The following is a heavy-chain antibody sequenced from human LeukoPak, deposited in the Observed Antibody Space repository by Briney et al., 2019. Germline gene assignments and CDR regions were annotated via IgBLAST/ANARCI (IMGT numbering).Heavy chain of an antibody. V-gene: IGHV3-23*01. CDR3: ARTRIRTYYYDSSGYSAFDY. CDR1: GFTFSSYA. Sequence: GGSLRLSCAASGFTFSSYAMSWVRQAPGKGLEWVSAISGSGGSTYYADSVKGRFTISRDNSKNTLYLQMNSLRAEDTAVYYCARTRIRTYYYDSSGYSAFDYWGQGTLVTVSS. J-gene: IGHJ4*02. D-gene: IGHD3-22*01. CDR2: ISGSGGST.